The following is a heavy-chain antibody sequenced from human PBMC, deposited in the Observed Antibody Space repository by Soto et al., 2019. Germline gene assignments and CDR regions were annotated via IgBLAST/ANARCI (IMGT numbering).Heavy chain of an antibody. Sequence: PSETLSLTCTVSGDSISTYYWSWIRQPPGKGLEWIGYIYYSGGTNYNPSLKSRVTISVDPSKNQFSLKLSSVTAADTAMYYCARHDGVWGQGTTVTVSS. CDR1: GDSISTYY. CDR2: IYYSGGT. J-gene: IGHJ6*02. V-gene: IGHV4-59*08. CDR3: ARHDGV.